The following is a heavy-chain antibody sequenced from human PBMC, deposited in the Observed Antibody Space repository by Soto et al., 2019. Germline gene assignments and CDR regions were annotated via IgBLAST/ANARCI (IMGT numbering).Heavy chain of an antibody. CDR3: AKDLRITTRLGDYFGMDV. D-gene: IGHD6-6*01. V-gene: IGHV3-30*18. CDR2: LSHDGTNK. Sequence: QVQLVESGGGVVQPGRSLRLSCAASGFTFSNYGIHWVRQAPGKGLEWVAVLSHDGTNKYYADSVKGRFTISRDNSKNTLYLQMNSLTPEDTAVYCCAKDLRITTRLGDYFGMDVWGQGTTVTVSS. CDR1: GFTFSNYG. J-gene: IGHJ6*02.